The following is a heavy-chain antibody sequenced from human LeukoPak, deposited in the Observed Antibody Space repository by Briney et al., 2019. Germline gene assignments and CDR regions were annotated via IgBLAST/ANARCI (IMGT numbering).Heavy chain of an antibody. CDR3: AKSIVGATGRGAFDI. J-gene: IGHJ3*02. V-gene: IGHV3-23*01. CDR1: GFTFSSYA. D-gene: IGHD1-26*01. CDR2: ISGSGGST. Sequence: SGGSLRLSCAASGFTFSSYAMSWDRQAPGKGLEWVSAISGSGGSTYYADSVKGRFTISRDNSKNTLYLQMNSLRAEDTAVYYCAKSIVGATGRGAFDIWGQGTMVTVSS.